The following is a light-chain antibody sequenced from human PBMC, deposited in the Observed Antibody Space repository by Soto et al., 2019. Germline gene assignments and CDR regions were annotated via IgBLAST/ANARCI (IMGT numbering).Light chain of an antibody. CDR3: QQYYSTPRT. J-gene: IGKJ1*01. V-gene: IGKV4-1*01. Sequence: DIVMTQSPDSLAVSLGERATINCKSSQSVLYSSNNKKYLAWYQQKPGQPPKLLIYWASTRESGVPDRFSGSGSGTDLTLTISSLQAEDVAVYYCQQYYSTPRTFGQGTKAEIK. CDR2: WAS. CDR1: QSVLYSSNNKKY.